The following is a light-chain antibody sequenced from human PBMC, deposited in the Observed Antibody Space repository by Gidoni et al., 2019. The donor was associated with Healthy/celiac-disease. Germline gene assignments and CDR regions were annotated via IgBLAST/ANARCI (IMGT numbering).Light chain of an antibody. Sequence: DIQLTQSPSFLSASVGDKVSIPCRASQGIIKYPAWYQQKPGKDPNLLTYAASTLQSGVPSRFSGSGSGTEFTLTISSLQPEDFATYYCQQRHSNPLTFXGXTKVEIK. CDR2: AAS. V-gene: IGKV1-9*01. J-gene: IGKJ4*01. CDR3: QQRHSNPLT. CDR1: QGIIKY.